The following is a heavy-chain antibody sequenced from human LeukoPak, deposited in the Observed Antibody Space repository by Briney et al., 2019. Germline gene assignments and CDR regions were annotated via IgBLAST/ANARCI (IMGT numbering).Heavy chain of an antibody. V-gene: IGHV3-11*01. Sequence: LSLTCTVSGGSISSSSYYWGWIRQPPGKGLEWVSYISSSGSTIYYADSVKDRFTISRDNARNSLYLQMNSLRAEDTALYYCITNGGGDSGYGNFDYWGQGTLVTVSS. J-gene: IGHJ4*02. CDR2: ISSSGSTI. CDR1: GGSISSSSYY. CDR3: ITNGGGDSGYGNFDY. D-gene: IGHD5-12*01.